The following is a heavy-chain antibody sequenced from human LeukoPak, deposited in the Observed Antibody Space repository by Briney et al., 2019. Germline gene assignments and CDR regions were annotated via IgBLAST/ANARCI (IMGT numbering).Heavy chain of an antibody. D-gene: IGHD3-10*01. CDR1: GYTFTRYY. CDR3: SRDLSGDY. Sequence: GASVNVSCKASGYTFTRYYMHWVRQAPGQGLEWMGIINPSGGSTSYAQKFQGRVTMTRDTSTSTVYMELSSLRSGDTALYYCSRDLSGDYWGQGTLVTVSS. V-gene: IGHV1-46*01. CDR2: INPSGGST. J-gene: IGHJ4*02.